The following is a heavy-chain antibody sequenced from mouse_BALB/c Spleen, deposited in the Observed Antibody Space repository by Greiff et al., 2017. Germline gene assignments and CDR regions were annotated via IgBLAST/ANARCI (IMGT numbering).Heavy chain of an antibody. V-gene: IGHV5-12-1*01. Sequence: EVQLVESGGGLVKPGGSLKLSCAASGFAFSSYDMSWVRQTPEKRLEWVAYISSGGGSTYYPDPVKGRFTISRDNAKNTLYLQMSSLTSEDTAMYYCARWDGGNYGGDYFDYWGQGTTLTVSA. CDR3: ARWDGGNYGGDYFDY. D-gene: IGHD1-1*02. CDR2: ISSGGGST. CDR1: GFAFSSYD. J-gene: IGHJ2*01.